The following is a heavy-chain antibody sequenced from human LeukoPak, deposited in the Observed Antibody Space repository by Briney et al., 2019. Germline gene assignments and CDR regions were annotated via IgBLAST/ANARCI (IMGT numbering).Heavy chain of an antibody. CDR2: MNPNSGNT. D-gene: IGHD3-3*01. V-gene: IGHV1-8*02. CDR1: GYTFTSYG. Sequence: ASVKVSCKASGYTFTSYGISWVRQATGQGLEWMGWMNPNSGNTGYAQKFQGRVTMTRNTSISTAYMELSSLRSEDTAVYYCARENYDFWSGYLYYYYGMDVWGQGTTVTVSS. CDR3: ARENYDFWSGYLYYYYGMDV. J-gene: IGHJ6*02.